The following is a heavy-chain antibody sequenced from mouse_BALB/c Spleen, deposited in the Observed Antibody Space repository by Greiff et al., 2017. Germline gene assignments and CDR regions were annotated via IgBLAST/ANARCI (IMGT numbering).Heavy chain of an antibody. V-gene: IGHV5-4*02. CDR1: GFTFSDYY. CDR3: ARAYYGNYGGAMDY. D-gene: IGHD2-10*01. CDR2: ISDGGSYT. J-gene: IGHJ4*01. Sequence: EVQVVESGGGLVKPGGSLKLSCAASGFTFSDYYMYWVRQTPEKRLEWVATISDGGSYTYYPDSVKGRFTISRDNAKNNLYLQMSSLKSEDTAMYYCARAYYGNYGGAMDYWGQGTSVTVSS.